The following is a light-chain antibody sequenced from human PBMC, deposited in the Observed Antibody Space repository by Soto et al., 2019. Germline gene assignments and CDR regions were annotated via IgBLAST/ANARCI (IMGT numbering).Light chain of an antibody. CDR3: QQRSNWPPIS. CDR1: QSVSSY. CDR2: DAS. V-gene: IGKV3-11*01. J-gene: IGKJ5*01. Sequence: EIVLTQSPATLSLSPGERATLSCRASQSVSSYLAWYQQKPGQAPRLLIYDASNRATGIPARFSGSGSGIDFTLTISSLEPEDFAVYYCQQRSNWPPISFGRGTRLEIK.